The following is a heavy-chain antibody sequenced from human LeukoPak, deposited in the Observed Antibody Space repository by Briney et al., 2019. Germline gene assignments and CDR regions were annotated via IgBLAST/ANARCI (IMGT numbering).Heavy chain of an antibody. J-gene: IGHJ6*03. CDR3: ARWPRERNRITVTNYYYYMDV. D-gene: IGHD4-11*01. Sequence: SETLSLTCAVSGGSISSSNWWSWVRPPPGKGLEWIGEINHNGNTNYNPSLKSRVTISVDTSKNQFSLKVSSVTAADSAVYYCARWPRERNRITVTNYYYYMDVWGRGTTVTVSS. CDR1: GGSISSSNW. V-gene: IGHV4-4*02. CDR2: INHNGNT.